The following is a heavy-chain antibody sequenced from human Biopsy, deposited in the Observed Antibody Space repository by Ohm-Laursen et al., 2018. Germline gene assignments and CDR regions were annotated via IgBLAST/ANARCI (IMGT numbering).Heavy chain of an antibody. Sequence: SETLSLTCAVSGGPISSETNYWGWIRQPPGKGLEWIGSIFYGGITYYNPSLKSRVTISVDTSKNQFSLNLSSVTGADTAVYYCARHPTGFWFDPWGQGTLVTVSS. J-gene: IGHJ5*02. V-gene: IGHV4-39*01. CDR1: GGPISSETNY. CDR3: ARHPTGFWFDP. CDR2: IFYGGIT.